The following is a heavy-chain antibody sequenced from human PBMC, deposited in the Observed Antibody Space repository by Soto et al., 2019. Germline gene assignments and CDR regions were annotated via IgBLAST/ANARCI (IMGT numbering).Heavy chain of an antibody. D-gene: IGHD6-6*01. CDR2: ISYDGSNK. V-gene: IGHV3-30-3*01. J-gene: IGHJ4*02. CDR1: GFTFSSYA. Sequence: GGSLRLSCAASGFTFSSYAMHWVRQAPGKGLEWVAVISYDGSNKYYADSVKGRFTISRDNSKNTLYLQMNSLRAEDTAVYYCARDRGGIAARRVFDYWGQGTLVTVSS. CDR3: ARDRGGIAARRVFDY.